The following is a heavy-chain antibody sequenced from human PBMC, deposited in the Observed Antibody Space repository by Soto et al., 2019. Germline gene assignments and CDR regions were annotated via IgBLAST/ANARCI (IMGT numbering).Heavy chain of an antibody. J-gene: IGHJ3*02. CDR1: GYTFTGYY. D-gene: IGHD2-2*02. CDR2: INPNSGGT. Sequence: ASVKVSCKASGYTFTGYYMHWVRQAPGRGLEWMGWINPNSGGTNYAQKFQGWVTMTRDTSISTAYMELSRLRSDDTAVYYCAREAIVVVPAAISLLCACDIWGQGTMVTVSS. CDR3: AREAIVVVPAAISLLCACDI. V-gene: IGHV1-2*04.